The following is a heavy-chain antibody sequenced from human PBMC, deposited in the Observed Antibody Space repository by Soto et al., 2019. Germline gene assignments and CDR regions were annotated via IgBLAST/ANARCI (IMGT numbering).Heavy chain of an antibody. J-gene: IGHJ4*02. CDR2: ISGSGGST. D-gene: IGHD3-3*01. Sequence: PGGSLRLSCAASGFALDSYAMNWVRQAPGKGLEWVSAISGSGGSTYYADSVKGRFTISRDISRNTLYLQTNSLRAEDTALYYCAKGVTYYDCWSRYFDYWGRGTLVTVSS. V-gene: IGHV3-23*01. CDR3: AKGVTYYDCWSRYFDY. CDR1: GFALDSYA.